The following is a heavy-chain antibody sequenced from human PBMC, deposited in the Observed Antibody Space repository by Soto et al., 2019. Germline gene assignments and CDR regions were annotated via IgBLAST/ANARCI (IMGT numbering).Heavy chain of an antibody. V-gene: IGHV1-18*01. CDR2: INSSNGNA. Sequence: QVQLVQSGGEGKKPGASVKVSCEASAYTFTRYGVNWVRQAPGQGLEWMGWINSSNGNAEYGQNLKGKVTMTIDTSTSKAYMELRSMRSDDTAVYYCARGGPTSADHYYGMDVWGQGTTVTVSS. J-gene: IGHJ6*02. CDR3: ARGGPTSADHYYGMDV. D-gene: IGHD3-10*01. CDR1: AYTFTRYG.